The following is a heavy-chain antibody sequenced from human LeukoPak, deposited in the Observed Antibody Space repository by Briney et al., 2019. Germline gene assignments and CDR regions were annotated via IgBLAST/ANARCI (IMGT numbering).Heavy chain of an antibody. CDR2: IYYSGST. Sequence: SETLSLTCTVSGGSISSYYWSWIRQPAGKGLEWIGYIYYSGSTNYNPSLKSRVTISVDTSKNQFSLKLSSVTAADTAVYYCARHEVRGIESWFDPWGQGTLVTVSS. D-gene: IGHD3-10*01. CDR1: GGSISSYY. CDR3: ARHEVRGIESWFDP. V-gene: IGHV4-59*08. J-gene: IGHJ5*02.